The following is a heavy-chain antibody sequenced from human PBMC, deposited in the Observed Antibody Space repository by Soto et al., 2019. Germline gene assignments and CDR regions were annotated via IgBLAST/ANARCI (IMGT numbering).Heavy chain of an antibody. D-gene: IGHD2-21*02. J-gene: IGHJ6*02. CDR1: GFTFYSYG. CDR2: ISYDGSNK. Sequence: PGGSLRLSCAASGFTFYSYGMHWVRQAPGKGLEWVAVISYDGSNKYYADSVKGRFTISRDNSKNTLYLQMNSLRAEDTAVYYCAKDLGVVTPVEPSRAVYYYYYGMDVWGQGTTVTVSS. V-gene: IGHV3-30*18. CDR3: AKDLGVVTPVEPSRAVYYYYYGMDV.